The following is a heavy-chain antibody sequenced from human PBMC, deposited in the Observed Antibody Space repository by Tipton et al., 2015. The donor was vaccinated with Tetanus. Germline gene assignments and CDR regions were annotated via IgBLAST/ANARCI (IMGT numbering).Heavy chain of an antibody. D-gene: IGHD3-10*01. CDR3: ALDPFPKAFGF. V-gene: IGHV3-7*01. CDR2: IESGGSQR. CDR1: GFTFSNHW. J-gene: IGHJ4*02. Sequence: SLRLSCAASGFTFSNHWMFWVRQAPGKGLEWVASIESGGSQRDYLDSVKGRFTISRDNDRNAVYLQMNGLRVEDTARYYCALDPFPKAFGFRGQGTQVTVSS.